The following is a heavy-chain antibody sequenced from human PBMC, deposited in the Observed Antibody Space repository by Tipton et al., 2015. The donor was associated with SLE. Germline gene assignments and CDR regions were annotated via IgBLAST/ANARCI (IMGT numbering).Heavy chain of an antibody. CDR1: GFTFSNYY. J-gene: IGHJ6*02. CDR2: ISSSGTII. V-gene: IGHV3-11*01. CDR3: ARELLPYYGMDV. Sequence: SLRLSCAASGFTFSNYYMSWIRQAPGKGLEWVSYISSSGTIIYYADSVKGRFTVSRDSDSLYLQMNSLGVEDTAVYYCARELLPYYGMDVWGQGTTVTVSS. D-gene: IGHD2-15*01.